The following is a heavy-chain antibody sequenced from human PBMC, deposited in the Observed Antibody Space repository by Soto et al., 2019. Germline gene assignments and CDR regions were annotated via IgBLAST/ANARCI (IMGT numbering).Heavy chain of an antibody. CDR3: TRGVLA. Sequence: QVQLQESGSRLVRPSQTVSLTCSVSGGSVNSGGYSWSWIRQPPGKGLEWIAFISPSGSPAYNPSLKSRVTRSVDRSKNQISLELSSVTAADTAVYYCTRGVLAWGPGTRVNVSS. CDR1: GGSVNSGGYS. CDR2: ISPSGSP. J-gene: IGHJ5*02. V-gene: IGHV4-30-2*01. D-gene: IGHD2-8*01.